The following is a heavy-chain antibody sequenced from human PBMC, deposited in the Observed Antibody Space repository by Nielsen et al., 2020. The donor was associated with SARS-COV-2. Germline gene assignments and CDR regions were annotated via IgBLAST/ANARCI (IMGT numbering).Heavy chain of an antibody. V-gene: IGHV3-33*01. CDR1: GFTFSSYG. CDR3: ARDDPYSSSSALAY. CDR2: IWYDGSNK. D-gene: IGHD6-6*01. Sequence: GESLKISCAASGFTFSSYGMHWVRQAPGKGLEWVAVIWYDGSNKYYADSVKGRFTISRDNSENTLYLQMNSLRPEDTAVYYCARDDPYSSSSALAYWGQGTLVTVSS. J-gene: IGHJ4*02.